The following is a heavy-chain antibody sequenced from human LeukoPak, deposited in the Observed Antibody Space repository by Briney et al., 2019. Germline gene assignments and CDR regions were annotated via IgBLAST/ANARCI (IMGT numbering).Heavy chain of an antibody. CDR1: GFTFSSYS. J-gene: IGHJ4*02. V-gene: IGHV3-21*01. CDR3: ARDVEKTREDY. Sequence: GGSLRLSCAASGFTFSSYSMNWVRQAPGKGLEWVSSISSSSSYIYYADSVKGRFTISRDNAKNSLYLQMNSLRAEDTAVYYCARDVEKTREDYWGQGTLVTVSS. CDR2: ISSSSSYI. D-gene: IGHD1-26*01.